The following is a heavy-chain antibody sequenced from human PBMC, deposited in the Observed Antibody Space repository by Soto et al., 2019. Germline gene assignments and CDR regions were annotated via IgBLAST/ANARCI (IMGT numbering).Heavy chain of an antibody. D-gene: IGHD2-2*01. J-gene: IGHJ4*02. CDR3: AKDMGEYQLLYYFDY. CDR1: GFTFDDYA. V-gene: IGHV3-9*01. Sequence: PVGSLRLSCAASGFTFDDYAMHWVRQAPGKGLEWVSGISWNSGSIGYADSVKGRFTISRDNAKNSLYLQMNSLRAEDTALYYCAKDMGEYQLLYYFDYWGQGTLVTVSS. CDR2: ISWNSGSI.